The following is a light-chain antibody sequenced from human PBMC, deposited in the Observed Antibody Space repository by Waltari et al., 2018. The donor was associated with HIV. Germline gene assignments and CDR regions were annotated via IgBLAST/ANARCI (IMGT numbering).Light chain of an antibody. V-gene: IGLV6-57*01. CDR2: EDS. J-gene: IGLJ1*01. CDR1: IAPTANNT. Sequence: FMLTLTRSARAPPRPTFPISCTPRIAPTANNTLRWSQQRPGSPPTTVIYEDSQRPSGVPGRFSGASDSSSNAASLTISGLETEDEADYYCQSYDSSIRYVCGTGTPVTVL. CDR3: QSYDSSIRYV.